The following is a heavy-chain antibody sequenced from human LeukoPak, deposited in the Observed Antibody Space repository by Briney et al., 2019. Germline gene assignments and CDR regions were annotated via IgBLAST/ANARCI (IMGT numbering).Heavy chain of an antibody. J-gene: IGHJ4*02. D-gene: IGHD1-26*01. V-gene: IGHV4-59*01. Sequence: SETLSLTCTVSGASINNNFWTWIRQPPGKGLEWIGYIYYSGSTNYNPSLKSRVTISVDTSKNQFSLKLSSVTAADTAVYYCAREGVGANVFDYWGQGTLVTVSS. CDR3: AREGVGANVFDY. CDR2: IYYSGST. CDR1: GASINNNF.